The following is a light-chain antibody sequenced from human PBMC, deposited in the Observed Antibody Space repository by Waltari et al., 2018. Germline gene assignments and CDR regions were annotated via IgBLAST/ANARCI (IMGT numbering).Light chain of an antibody. V-gene: IGKV1D-12*01. CDR2: GAS. CDR3: QQTNSFPVT. J-gene: IGKJ5*01. Sequence: DIHMTQSPSSVSASVGDRVTLTCRASQGISTGLAWYQQKPGKAPELLIYGASSLESGVPSRFSGSGSGTDFTLTISSLQPEDFATYYCQQTNSFPVTFGQGTRLEIK. CDR1: QGISTG.